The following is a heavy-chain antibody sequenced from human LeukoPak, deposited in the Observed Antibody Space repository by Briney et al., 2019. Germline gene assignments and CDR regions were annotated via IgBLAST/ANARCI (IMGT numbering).Heavy chain of an antibody. CDR2: MNPNSGNT. D-gene: IGHD7-27*01. Sequence: ASVKVSCKASGYTFTSYDINWVRQATGQGLEWMGWMNPNSGNTGYAQKFQGRVTITRNTSISTAYMELSSLRSEDTAVYYCARTKWGAVQYFDYWGQGTLITVSS. CDR3: ARTKWGAVQYFDY. CDR1: GYTFTSYD. J-gene: IGHJ4*02. V-gene: IGHV1-8*03.